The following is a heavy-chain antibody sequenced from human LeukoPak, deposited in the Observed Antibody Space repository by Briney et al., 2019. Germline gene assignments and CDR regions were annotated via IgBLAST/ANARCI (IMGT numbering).Heavy chain of an antibody. J-gene: IGHJ4*02. CDR3: ARELSEMATISPFDY. V-gene: IGHV3-11*01. CDR2: ISSSGSAI. Sequence: PGGSLRLSCAASGFTFSDYYMSWIRQAPGKGLEWVSYISSSGSAIYYADSVKGRLTISRDNSKNTLYLQMNSLRAEDTAVYYCARELSEMATISPFDYWGQGTLVTVSS. CDR1: GFTFSDYY. D-gene: IGHD5-24*01.